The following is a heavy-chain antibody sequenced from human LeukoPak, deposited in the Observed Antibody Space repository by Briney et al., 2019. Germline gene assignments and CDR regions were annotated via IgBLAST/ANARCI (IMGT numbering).Heavy chain of an antibody. D-gene: IGHD3-22*01. J-gene: IGHJ4*02. V-gene: IGHV3-66*01. CDR2: IYSGGST. Sequence: QPGGSLRLSCAASGFTVSSNYMSWVRQAPGKGLEWVSVIYSGGSTYYADSVKGRFTISRDNSKNTLYLQMNSLRAEDTAVYYCARDLAEDSSGFGFDYWGQGTLVTVSS. CDR3: ARDLAEDSSGFGFDY. CDR1: GFTVSSNY.